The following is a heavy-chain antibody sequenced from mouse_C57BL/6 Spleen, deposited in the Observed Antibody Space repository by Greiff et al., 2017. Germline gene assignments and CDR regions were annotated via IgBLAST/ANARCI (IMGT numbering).Heavy chain of an antibody. J-gene: IGHJ4*01. D-gene: IGHD4-1*02. CDR2: ISDGGSYT. Sequence: EVKVVESGGGLVKPGGSLKLSCAASGFTFSSYAMSWVRQTPEKRLEWVATISDGGSYTYYPDNVKGRFTISRDNAKNNLYLQMSHLKSEDTAMYYCARSPNWEDYAMDYWGQGTSVTVSS. V-gene: IGHV5-4*03. CDR3: ARSPNWEDYAMDY. CDR1: GFTFSSYA.